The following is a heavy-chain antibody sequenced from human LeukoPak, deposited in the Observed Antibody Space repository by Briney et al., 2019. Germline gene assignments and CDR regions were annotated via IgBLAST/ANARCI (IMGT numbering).Heavy chain of an antibody. J-gene: IGHJ4*02. D-gene: IGHD6-13*01. CDR2: IYPGDSDT. CDR1: GYSFTSYW. Sequence: GESLKISCKGSGYSFTSYWIGWVRQMPGKGLEWMGIIYPGDSDTRYSPSFQGQVTISADKSISTAYLQWSSLKASDTAMYYCASTYSSSWDMVDYWGQGTLVTVSS. V-gene: IGHV5-51*01. CDR3: ASTYSSSWDMVDY.